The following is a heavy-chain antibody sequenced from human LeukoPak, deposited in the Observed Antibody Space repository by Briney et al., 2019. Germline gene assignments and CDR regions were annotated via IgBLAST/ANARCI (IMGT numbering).Heavy chain of an antibody. CDR2: IYYSGST. J-gene: IGHJ6*02. CDR3: ASSYGMDV. CDR1: GGSITSGDYY. V-gene: IGHV4-30-4*01. Sequence: SQTLSLTCTVSGGSITSGDYYWNWIRQPPGKGLEWIGYIYYSGSTIYNPSLKSRVTISLDTPKSQVFLKLTSVTAAETDVYYCASSYGMDVWGQGTPVTVSS.